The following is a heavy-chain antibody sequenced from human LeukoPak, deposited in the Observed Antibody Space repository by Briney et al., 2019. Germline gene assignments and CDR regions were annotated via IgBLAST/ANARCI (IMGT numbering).Heavy chain of an antibody. J-gene: IGHJ5*02. V-gene: IGHV1-18*01. D-gene: IGHD2-2*02. CDR1: GYTFTSYG. Sequence: GASVKVSCKASGYTFTSYGISRVRQPPGQGLEWMGWISAYNGNTNYAQKLQGRVTMTTDTSTSTAYMELRSLRSDDTAVYYCARVDVVVPAAIGNWFDPWGQGTLVTVSS. CDR2: ISAYNGNT. CDR3: ARVDVVVPAAIGNWFDP.